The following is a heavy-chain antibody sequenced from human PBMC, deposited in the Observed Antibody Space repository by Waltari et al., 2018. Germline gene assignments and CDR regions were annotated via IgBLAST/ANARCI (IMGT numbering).Heavy chain of an antibody. CDR1: GGTFSSYT. Sequence: QVQLVQSGAEVKKPGSSVKVSCKASGGTFSSYTISWVRQAPGQGLEWMGRIIPILGIANYAQKFQGRVTITADKSTSTAYMELSSLRSEDTAVYYCARGLMTNTYWFDPWGQGTLFTVSS. V-gene: IGHV1-69*02. CDR3: ARGLMTNTYWFDP. CDR2: IIPILGIA. D-gene: IGHD2-8*01. J-gene: IGHJ5*02.